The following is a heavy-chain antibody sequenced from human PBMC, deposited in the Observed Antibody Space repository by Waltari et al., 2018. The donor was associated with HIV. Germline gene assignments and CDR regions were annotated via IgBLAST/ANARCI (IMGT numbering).Heavy chain of an antibody. CDR3: ARAGYCSSTSCSGYWFDP. Sequence: QVQLVQSGAEVKKPGASVKVSCKASGYTFTGYYMHWVRQAPGQGLEWMGWINPNSGGTNYAQKFQGWVTMTRDTSISTAYMELSRLRSDDTAVYYCARAGYCSSTSCSGYWFDPWGQGTLVTVSS. V-gene: IGHV1-2*04. CDR1: GYTFTGYY. J-gene: IGHJ5*02. CDR2: INPNSGGT. D-gene: IGHD2-2*01.